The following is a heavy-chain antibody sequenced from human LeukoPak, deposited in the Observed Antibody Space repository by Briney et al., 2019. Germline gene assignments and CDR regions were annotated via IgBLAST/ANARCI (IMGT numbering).Heavy chain of an antibody. CDR3: ARDLRQWLPTYAYYFDY. D-gene: IGHD6-19*01. CDR1: GYTFTSYG. Sequence: GASVKVSCKASGYTFTSYGISWVRQAPGQGLEWMGWISAYNGNTNYAQKLQGRVTMTTDTSTSTAYMELRSLRSDDTAVYFCARDLRQWLPTYAYYFDYWGQGTLVTVSS. V-gene: IGHV1-18*01. J-gene: IGHJ4*02. CDR2: ISAYNGNT.